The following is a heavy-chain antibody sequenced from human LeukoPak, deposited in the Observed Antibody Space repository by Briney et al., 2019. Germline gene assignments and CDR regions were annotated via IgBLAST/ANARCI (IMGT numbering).Heavy chain of an antibody. CDR1: VYTFTSYG. CDR3: ARAWLGYCSGGSCPLYYFDY. CDR2: ISAYNGNT. V-gene: IGHV1-18*01. D-gene: IGHD2-15*01. Sequence: ASVKVSCKASVYTFTSYGISWVRQAPGQGLEWMGWISAYNGNTNYAQKLQGRVTMTTDTSTSTAYMELRSLRSDDTAVYYCARAWLGYCSGGSCPLYYFDYWGQGTLVTVSS. J-gene: IGHJ4*02.